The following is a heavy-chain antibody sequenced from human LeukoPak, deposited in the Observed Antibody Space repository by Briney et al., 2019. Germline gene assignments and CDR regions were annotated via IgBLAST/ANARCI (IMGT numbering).Heavy chain of an antibody. D-gene: IGHD5-18*01. J-gene: IGHJ4*02. CDR2: IYYSGST. Sequence: SETLSLTCTVSSGSISSFYWRWIRPPPGKGLEWIGYIYYSGSTNYNPSLKSRVTISVDTSKNQFSLKLSSVTAADTAVYYCARFTRYSYGYGFDYWGQGTLVTVSS. V-gene: IGHV4-59*01. CDR1: SGSISSFY. CDR3: ARFTRYSYGYGFDY.